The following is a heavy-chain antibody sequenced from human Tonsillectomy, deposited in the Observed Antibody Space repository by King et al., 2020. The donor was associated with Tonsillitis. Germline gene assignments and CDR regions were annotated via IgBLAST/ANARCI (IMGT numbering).Heavy chain of an antibody. CDR3: ATEQDSGYFDL. CDR2: IYTGDTT. D-gene: IGHD2-15*01. Sequence: VQLVESGGGLIQPGGSLRLSCAVSGFTVSSNYMSWVRQAPGMGLEWVSGIYTGDTTYYAESVKGRLSVSRDNSKNTLYLQMNSLRVEDTAVYYCATEQDSGYFDLWGRGTLVTVSS. V-gene: IGHV3-53*01. J-gene: IGHJ2*01. CDR1: GFTVSSNY.